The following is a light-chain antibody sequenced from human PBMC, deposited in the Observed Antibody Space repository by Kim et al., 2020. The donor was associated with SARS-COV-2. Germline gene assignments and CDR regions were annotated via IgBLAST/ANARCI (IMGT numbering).Light chain of an antibody. CDR2: EVS. J-gene: IGLJ3*02. CDR3: CSYAGSSTGV. CDR1: SSDVGIYNR. V-gene: IGLV2-23*02. Sequence: ALTQPASVSGSPGQSITIFCTGTSSDVGIYNRVSWYQRHPGKAPKVMIYEVSKRPSGVSNRFSGSKSGNTASLTISGLQAEDEADYYCCSYAGSSTGVFGGGTQLTVL.